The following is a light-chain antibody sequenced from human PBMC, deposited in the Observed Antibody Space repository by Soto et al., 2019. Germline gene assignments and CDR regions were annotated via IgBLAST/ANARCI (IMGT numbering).Light chain of an antibody. CDR2: GAS. V-gene: IGKV1-12*01. CDR3: QQANSFPLT. Sequence: DIQMTQSPASVSASVGDRVTITCRAGQGISTWLAWYQQKPGKAPSLLIFGASSIHSGFPSRFSGSGSGTDFTLTISSLQPEDFATYYCQQANSFPLTFGGGTKVEIK. J-gene: IGKJ4*01. CDR1: QGISTW.